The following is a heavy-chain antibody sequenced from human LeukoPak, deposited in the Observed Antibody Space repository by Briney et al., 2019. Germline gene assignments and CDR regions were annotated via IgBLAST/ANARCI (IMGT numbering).Heavy chain of an antibody. V-gene: IGHV4-39*01. CDR2: IYDSGST. CDR1: GGSIRSSYYY. D-gene: IGHD2-2*01. CDR3: AKCRSLSPAAAINY. Sequence: PSETLSLTCTVSGGSIRSSYYYWGWIRQPPGKGLEWIGSIYDSGSTYYNPSLKSRVTISVDTSKNQFSLKLNSVTAADTAVYYCAKCRSLSPAAAINYWGQGTLVTVSS. J-gene: IGHJ4*02.